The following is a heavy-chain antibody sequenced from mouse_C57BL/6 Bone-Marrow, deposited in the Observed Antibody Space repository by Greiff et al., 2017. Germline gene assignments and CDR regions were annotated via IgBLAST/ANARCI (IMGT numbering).Heavy chain of an antibody. Sequence: EVKLMESGGGLVQPGGSLKLSCAASGFTFSDYGMAWVRQAPRKGPEWVAFISNLAYSIYYADTVTGRFTISRENAKNTLYLEMSSLRSEDTAMYYCARHSAYYYGSSYAMDYWGQGTSVTVSS. CDR2: ISNLAYSI. D-gene: IGHD1-1*01. J-gene: IGHJ4*01. CDR1: GFTFSDYG. CDR3: ARHSAYYYGSSYAMDY. V-gene: IGHV5-15*01.